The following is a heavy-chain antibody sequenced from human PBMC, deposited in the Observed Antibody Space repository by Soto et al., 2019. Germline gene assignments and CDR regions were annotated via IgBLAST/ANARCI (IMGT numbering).Heavy chain of an antibody. V-gene: IGHV4-4*02. CDR2: ISHTGTT. CDR1: GGSISDNW. J-gene: IGHJ4*02. CDR3: ARHIAVPRTRGFDF. Sequence: QVQLQESGPGLVKPSGTLSLTCAVSGGSISDNWWSWVRQPPGKGLEWIGEISHTGTTHYNPSLWSRVTISXXXXXXXXSLNLSSVTAADTAVYYCARHIAVPRTRGFDFWGQGTLVTVFS. D-gene: IGHD6-19*01.